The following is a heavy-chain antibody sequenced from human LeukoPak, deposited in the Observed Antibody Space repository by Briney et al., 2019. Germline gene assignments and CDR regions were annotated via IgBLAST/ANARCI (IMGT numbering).Heavy chain of an antibody. CDR3: ARDRGSAGGFDY. CDR2: IYYSGST. CDR1: GGSISSHY. V-gene: IGHV4-59*11. Sequence: SETLSLTCTVSGGSISSHYWSWIRQPPGKGLEWSGYIYYSGSTNYNPSLKSRVTISVVTSKNQFSLKLSSVTAADTAVYYCARDRGSAGGFDYWGQGTLVTVSS. J-gene: IGHJ4*02. D-gene: IGHD2-15*01.